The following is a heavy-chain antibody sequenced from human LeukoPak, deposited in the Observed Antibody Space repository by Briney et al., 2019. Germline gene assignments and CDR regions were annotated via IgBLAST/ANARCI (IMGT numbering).Heavy chain of an antibody. CDR1: GGSISSYY. D-gene: IGHD3-22*01. CDR3: ARGAHYYDSSGYYYTFDY. J-gene: IGHJ4*02. Sequence: PSETLSLTCTVSGGSISSYYWSWIRQPPGKGLEWIGYIYYSGSTNYNPSLKSRVTISVDTSKNQFPLKLSSVTAADTAVYYCARGAHYYDSSGYYYTFDYWGQGTLVTVSS. V-gene: IGHV4-59*01. CDR2: IYYSGST.